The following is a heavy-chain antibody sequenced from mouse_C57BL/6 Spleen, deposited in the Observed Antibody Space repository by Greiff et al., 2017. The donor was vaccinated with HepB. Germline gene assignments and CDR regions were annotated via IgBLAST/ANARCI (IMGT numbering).Heavy chain of an antibody. V-gene: IGHV2-2*01. CDR3: ARTGYGNYYFDY. CDR1: GFSLTSYG. D-gene: IGHD2-10*02. CDR2: IWSGGST. Sequence: LVVESGPGLVQPSQSLSITCTVSGFSLTSYGVHWVRQSPGKGLEWLGVIWSGGSTDYNAAFISRLSISKDNSKSQVFFKMNSLQADDTAIYYCARTGYGNYYFDYWGQGTTLTVSS. J-gene: IGHJ2*01.